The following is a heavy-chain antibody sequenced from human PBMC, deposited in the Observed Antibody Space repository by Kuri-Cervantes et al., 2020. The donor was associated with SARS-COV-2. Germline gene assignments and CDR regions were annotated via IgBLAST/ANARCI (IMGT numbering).Heavy chain of an antibody. J-gene: IGHJ6*03. D-gene: IGHD6-13*01. Sequence: GESLKISCEGSGYNFATYWIAWVRKMPGRGLEWLGTIYPGDSDTRYSPSFQGQVTISADKSISTAYLQWSSLKASDTAMYYCARLGQQLVLGYYYYYMDVWGKGTTVTVSS. V-gene: IGHV5-51*01. CDR3: ARLGQQLVLGYYYYYMDV. CDR2: IYPGDSDT. CDR1: GYNFATYW.